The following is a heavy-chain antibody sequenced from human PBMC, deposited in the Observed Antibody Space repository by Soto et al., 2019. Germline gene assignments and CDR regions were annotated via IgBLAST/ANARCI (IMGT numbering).Heavy chain of an antibody. D-gene: IGHD6-13*01. CDR2: LHPGDSQI. CDR1: GYSFTTYW. Sequence: GESLKISCKGSGYSFTTYWIGWVRQMPGKGLEWMGILHPGDSQIRYSPSFQGHVTISVDKSISTAYLQWNSLKASDTALYYCARSKYSTNWNHGIDVWGQGTTVTVSS. CDR3: ARSKYSTNWNHGIDV. J-gene: IGHJ6*02. V-gene: IGHV5-51*01.